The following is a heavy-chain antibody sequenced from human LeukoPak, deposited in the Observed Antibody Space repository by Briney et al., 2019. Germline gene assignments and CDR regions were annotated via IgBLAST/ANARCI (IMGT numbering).Heavy chain of an antibody. D-gene: IGHD3-22*01. CDR3: ARAEYDRSGSIYYYYGMDI. V-gene: IGHV3-23*01. CDR1: GFTFSSYA. CDR2: ISGSGGSI. J-gene: IGHJ6*02. Sequence: GGSLRLSCAASGFTFSSYAMSWVRQAPGKGLEWVSAISGSGGSIYYADSVKGRFTISRDNSKNTLYLQMNSLRREDTAEYYCARAEYDRSGSIYYYYGMDIWGQGTTVTVSS.